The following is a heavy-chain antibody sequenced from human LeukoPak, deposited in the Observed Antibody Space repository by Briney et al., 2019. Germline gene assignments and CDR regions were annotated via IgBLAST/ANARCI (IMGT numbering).Heavy chain of an antibody. D-gene: IGHD4-23*01. J-gene: IGHJ5*02. CDR1: GGSISSGSSY. CDR3: ARAPGGYSLFEP. V-gene: IGHV4-61*02. CDR2: IYTSASP. Sequence: KPSETLSFTCTVAGGSISSGSSYWSWIRQPTGKGLEGSGRIYTSASPDYSPSLKRRVPISVDTSKNQLSLKLSSGTAAATAVYYCARAPGGYSLFEPWGQGPLVTVSS.